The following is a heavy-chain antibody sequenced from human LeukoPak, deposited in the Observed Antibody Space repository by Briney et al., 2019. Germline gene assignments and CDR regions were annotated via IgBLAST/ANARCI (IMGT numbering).Heavy chain of an antibody. CDR1: GGTFSSYA. CDR3: ARDGSPTVTTYPYNWFDP. Sequence: GASVKVSCKASGGTFSSYAISWVRQAPGQGLEWMGGIIPIFGQANYAQKFQGSVTITTDESTSTAYMELSSLRPADTAVYYCARDGSPTVTTYPYNWFDPWGQGTLVTVSS. D-gene: IGHD4-17*01. J-gene: IGHJ5*02. CDR2: IIPIFGQA. V-gene: IGHV1-69*05.